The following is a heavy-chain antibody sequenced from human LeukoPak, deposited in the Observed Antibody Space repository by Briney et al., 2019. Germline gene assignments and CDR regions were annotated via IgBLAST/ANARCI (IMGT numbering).Heavy chain of an antibody. CDR3: ARDGTHSRYYFHY. V-gene: IGHV1-2*02. CDR1: GYAFTGYY. D-gene: IGHD1-26*01. CDR2: INPNSGDT. J-gene: IGHJ4*02. Sequence: AASVKVTCKASGYAFTGYYMHWVRQSPGQGLEWMGWINPNSGDTNYAQKFQGRVTMTRDTSISTAYMELSRLRSDDTAVYYCARDGTHSRYYFHYWGQGTLVTVSS.